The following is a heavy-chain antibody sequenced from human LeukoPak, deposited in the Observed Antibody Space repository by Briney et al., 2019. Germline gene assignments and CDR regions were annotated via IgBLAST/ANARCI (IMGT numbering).Heavy chain of an antibody. CDR2: IIGSSGST. Sequence: GGSLRLSCAASGFTFSNYAMNWVRQAPGKGLEWVSTIIGSSGSTFYADSVKGRFTISKDTSKNTLYLHMSSLRADDTAVYYCAKGGYDYVEVAYFDYWGQGTLVTISS. J-gene: IGHJ4*02. D-gene: IGHD5-12*01. CDR3: AKGGYDYVEVAYFDY. CDR1: GFTFSNYA. V-gene: IGHV3-23*01.